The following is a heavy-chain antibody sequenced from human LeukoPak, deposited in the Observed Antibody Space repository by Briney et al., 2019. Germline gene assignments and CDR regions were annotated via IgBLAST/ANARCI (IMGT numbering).Heavy chain of an antibody. CDR2: ISGSGGST. CDR3: GKDPSPNIVVVPAATDY. D-gene: IGHD2-2*01. J-gene: IGHJ4*02. Sequence: GSLRLSCAASGFTFSSYATSWVRQAPGKGLEWVSAISGSGGSTYYADSVKGRFTISRDNSKNTLYLQMNSLRAEDTAVYYCGKDPSPNIVVVPAATDYWGQGTLVTVSS. V-gene: IGHV3-23*01. CDR1: GFTFSSYA.